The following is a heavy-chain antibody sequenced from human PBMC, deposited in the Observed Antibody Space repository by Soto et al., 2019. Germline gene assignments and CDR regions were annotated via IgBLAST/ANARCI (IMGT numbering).Heavy chain of an antibody. CDR1: GSSVSSNSAA. CDR3: AGVASFRGMDV. CDR2: TYYRSKWYN. Sequence: SQTLSLTCVISGSSVSSNSAAWIWIRQSPSRGLEWLGRTYYRSKWYNDYAVSVKSRITINPDTSKNQFSLHLDSVIPEDTAVYYCAGVASFRGMDVWGQGTPVTSP. D-gene: IGHD2-21*01. J-gene: IGHJ6*02. V-gene: IGHV6-1*01.